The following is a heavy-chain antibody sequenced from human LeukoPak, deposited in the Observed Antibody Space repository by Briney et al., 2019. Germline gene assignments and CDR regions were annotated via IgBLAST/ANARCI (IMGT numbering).Heavy chain of an antibody. Sequence: SETLSLTCTVSSGSFSSYFWTWIRQPAGKGLEWIGRIYTSGSATYNPSLKSRVTMSVDTSKKQFSLKLRSVTAAVTAVYSCARHRRDGYNPYYFDYWGQGTLVTVSS. V-gene: IGHV4-4*07. J-gene: IGHJ4*02. CDR3: ARHRRDGYNPYYFDY. CDR1: SGSFSSYF. CDR2: IYTSGSA. D-gene: IGHD5-24*01.